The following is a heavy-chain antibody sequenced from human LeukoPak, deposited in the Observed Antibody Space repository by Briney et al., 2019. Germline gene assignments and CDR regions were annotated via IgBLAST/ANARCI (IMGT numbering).Heavy chain of an antibody. D-gene: IGHD2-2*01. CDR3: ARVRVGYCSSTSCYSAGFDF. CDR2: MNPNSGDT. Sequence: ASVKVSCKTSGYTSTAHYIHWIRQAPGQGLERMGWMNPNSGDTNYAQKFQGRVTLTRDKTARTAYMELTRLKSDDTAVYHCARVRVGYCSSTSCYSAGFDFWGRGTMVTVSS. J-gene: IGHJ3*01. V-gene: IGHV1-2*02. CDR1: GYTSTAHY.